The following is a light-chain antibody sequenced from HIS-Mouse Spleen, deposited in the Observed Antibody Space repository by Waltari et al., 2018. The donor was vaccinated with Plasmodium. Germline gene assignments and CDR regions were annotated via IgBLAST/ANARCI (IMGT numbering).Light chain of an antibody. CDR2: DAS. CDR3: QRFHNYRSRT. V-gene: IGKV1D-13*01. CDR1: QGISSA. J-gene: IGKJ5*01. Sequence: AIQLTQSPSSLSASVGDRVTITCRASQGISSALAWYQQKPGKAPKLLIYDASSLECGVASRFSGSGSGTEFTLTISIMQLEDFATDYCQRFHNYRSRTFGQGTRLEIK.